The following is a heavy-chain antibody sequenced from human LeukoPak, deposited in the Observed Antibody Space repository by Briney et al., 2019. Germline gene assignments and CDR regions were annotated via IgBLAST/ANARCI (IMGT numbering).Heavy chain of an antibody. CDR1: GDTFTNYW. V-gene: IGHV5-51*01. Sequence: GESLKISCKGSGDTFTNYWIGWVRQMPGKGLEWMGMIYPGDSDVRYSPSFQGQVTISADKSISTAYLQWSSLKASDTAMYYCARGPPVDYWGQGTLVTVSS. CDR2: IYPGDSDV. CDR3: ARGPPVDY. J-gene: IGHJ4*02.